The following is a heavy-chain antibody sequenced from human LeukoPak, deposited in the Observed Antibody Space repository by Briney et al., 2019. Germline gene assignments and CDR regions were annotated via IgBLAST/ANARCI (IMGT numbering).Heavy chain of an antibody. V-gene: IGHV3-23*01. CDR2: IIGTVVTT. D-gene: IGHD3-22*01. CDR1: GFSFSSYA. CDR3: AKGLNYDSSAAFDY. Sequence: GGSLRLSCTAYGFSFSSYAMTWVSQDPGKGLEWDSFIIGTVVTTSYADSVKGRFTISTDNSMNTLYLQMNSLRAADTAVYYCAKGLNYDSSAAFDYWGQGTLVTVSS. J-gene: IGHJ4*02.